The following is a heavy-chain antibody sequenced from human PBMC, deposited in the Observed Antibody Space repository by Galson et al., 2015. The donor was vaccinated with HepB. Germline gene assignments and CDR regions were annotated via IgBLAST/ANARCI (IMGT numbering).Heavy chain of an antibody. CDR1: GDSVSSHSAA. V-gene: IGHV6-1*01. CDR3: ARDLTQQLVSYYYYGMDV. Sequence: CAISGDSVSSHSAAWNWIRQSPSRGLEWLGRTYYRSKWYNDYAVSVKSRITINPDTSKNQFSLQLNSVTPEDTAVYYCARDLTQQLVSYYYYGMDVWGQGTTVTVSS. CDR2: TYYRSKWYN. D-gene: IGHD6-13*01. J-gene: IGHJ6*02.